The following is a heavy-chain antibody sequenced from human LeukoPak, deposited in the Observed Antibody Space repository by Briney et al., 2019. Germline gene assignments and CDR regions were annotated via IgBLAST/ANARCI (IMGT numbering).Heavy chain of an antibody. CDR3: ARLGPFTIFGVVINDAFDI. CDR1: GYSFTNYW. Sequence: GESLKISCKGSGYSFTNYWIGWVRQMPGKGLEWMGIIYPGDSDTRYSPSFQGQVTISADKSISTAYLQWSSLKASETAMYYCARLGPFTIFGVVINDAFDIWGQGTMVTVSS. CDR2: IYPGDSDT. J-gene: IGHJ3*02. V-gene: IGHV5-51*01. D-gene: IGHD3-3*01.